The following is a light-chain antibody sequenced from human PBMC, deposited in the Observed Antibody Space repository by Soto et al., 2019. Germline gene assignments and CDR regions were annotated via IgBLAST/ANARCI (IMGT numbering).Light chain of an antibody. CDR3: QEYNNWHPIT. J-gene: IGKJ4*01. V-gene: IGKV3-15*01. Sequence: TVLTQSPGTLSLSPGDRATLSCRASQSFRGLLAWYQQKPGQAPRLLIYGASPRATGIPVRFSGSGSGTEFTLTITSLQSEDFAVYYCQEYNNWHPITFGGGTKVDI. CDR2: GAS. CDR1: QSFRGL.